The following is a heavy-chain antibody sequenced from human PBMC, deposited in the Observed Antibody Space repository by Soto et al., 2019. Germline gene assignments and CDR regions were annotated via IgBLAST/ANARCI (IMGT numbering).Heavy chain of an antibody. CDR3: ARTYSSSSYFDY. V-gene: IGHV4-59*08. J-gene: IGHJ4*02. D-gene: IGHD6-6*01. CDR2: IYYSGST. CDR1: GGSISSYY. Sequence: QVQLQESGPGLVKPSETLSLTCTVSGGSISSYYWSWIRQPPGKGLEWIGYIYYSGSTNYNPSLKSRVTISVDTSKHQSSLKLSSVTAADTAVYCCARTYSSSSYFDYWGQGTLVTVSS.